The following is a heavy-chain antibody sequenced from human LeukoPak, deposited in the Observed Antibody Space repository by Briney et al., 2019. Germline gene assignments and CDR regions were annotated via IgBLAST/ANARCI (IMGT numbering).Heavy chain of an antibody. D-gene: IGHD3-22*01. CDR1: GFTFSSYA. Sequence: GGSLRLSCAASGFTFSSYAMSWVRQAPGKGLEWVSAISGSGGSTYYADSVKGRFTISRDNSKNTLYLQMNSLRAEDTAVYYCAKDTYYYDSSGSMDYWGQGTLVTVPS. V-gene: IGHV3-23*01. J-gene: IGHJ4*02. CDR2: ISGSGGST. CDR3: AKDTYYYDSSGSMDY.